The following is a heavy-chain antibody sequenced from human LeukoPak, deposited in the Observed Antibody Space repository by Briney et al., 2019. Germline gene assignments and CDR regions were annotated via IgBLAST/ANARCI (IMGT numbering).Heavy chain of an antibody. Sequence: ASVKVSCKASGYTFTSYAMNWVRQAPGQGLEWMGWINTNTGNPTYAQGFTGRFVFSLDTSVSTAYLQISSLKAEDTAVYYCARYHQIQLAAALDYWGQGTLVTVSS. CDR1: GYTFTSYA. J-gene: IGHJ4*02. CDR2: INTNTGNP. D-gene: IGHD6-13*01. CDR3: ARYHQIQLAAALDY. V-gene: IGHV7-4-1*02.